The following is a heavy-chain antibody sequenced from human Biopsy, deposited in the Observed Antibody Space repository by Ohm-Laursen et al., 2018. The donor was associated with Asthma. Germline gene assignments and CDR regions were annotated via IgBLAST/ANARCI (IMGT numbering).Heavy chain of an antibody. J-gene: IGHJ6*02. CDR2: IKHDGSEN. V-gene: IGHV3-7*01. D-gene: IGHD1-20*01. CDR1: GFTFGDYW. Sequence: GSLRLSCTAPGFTFGDYWMSWVRQVPGRGLEWVANIKHDGSENNHVDSLKGRFTISRDNSKDTVYLQMNSLRAEDTAVYYCAKGRYKWNDGYYGLDVWGQGTTVTVS. CDR3: AKGRYKWNDGYYGLDV.